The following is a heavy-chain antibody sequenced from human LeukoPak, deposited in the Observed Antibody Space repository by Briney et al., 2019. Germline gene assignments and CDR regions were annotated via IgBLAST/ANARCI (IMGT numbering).Heavy chain of an antibody. CDR1: GFTFSSYS. J-gene: IGHJ4*02. Sequence: GGSLRLSCAASGFTFSSYSMNWVRQAPGKGPEWVSSISSSTTYIHYADSVKGRFTISRDNAKNTLYLQMNSLRAEDTAVYYCASRAWFGELYIDYWGQGTLVTVSS. V-gene: IGHV3-21*01. CDR2: ISSSTTYI. D-gene: IGHD3-10*01. CDR3: ASRAWFGELYIDY.